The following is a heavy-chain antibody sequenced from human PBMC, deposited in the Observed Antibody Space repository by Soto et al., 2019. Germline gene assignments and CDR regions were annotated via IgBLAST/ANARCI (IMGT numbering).Heavy chain of an antibody. CDR1: GGSISSGGYS. CDR2: IYHSGST. CDR3: AGGGGIAAHKGGAFDI. J-gene: IGHJ3*02. V-gene: IGHV4-30-2*01. D-gene: IGHD6-13*01. Sequence: QLQLQESGSGLVKPSQTLSLTCAVSGGSISSGGYSWSWIRQPPGKGLEWIGYIYHSGSTYYNPSLKSRATTSVDRSENQFARKLGSVTAADTAGYYCAGGGGIAAHKGGAFDIWGQGTMVTVSS.